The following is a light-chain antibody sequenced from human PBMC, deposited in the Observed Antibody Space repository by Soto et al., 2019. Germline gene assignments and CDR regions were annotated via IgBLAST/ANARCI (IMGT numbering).Light chain of an antibody. CDR3: SSHATTSSLHV. J-gene: IGLJ1*01. Sequence: QAVLTQSASVSGSPGQSITISCTGTSSDFGTSNYVSWYQLHPGKAPKLLIFEVGYRPSEVSNRFSGSKSGNTASLTIVGLQAEDEADYYCSSHATTSSLHVFGTGTKVTVL. CDR1: SSDFGTSNY. CDR2: EVG. V-gene: IGLV2-14*01.